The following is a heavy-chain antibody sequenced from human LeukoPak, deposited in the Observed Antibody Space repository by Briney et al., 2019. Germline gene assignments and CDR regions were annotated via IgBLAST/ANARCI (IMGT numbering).Heavy chain of an antibody. Sequence: GGSLRLSCADSGITFSGNWMSWVRQAPGKGLEWVAHIKPDGSEKYYVDSVRGRFTISRDNAENSLYLEMNSLRAEDTAVYYCARDRDWSFDYWGQGTLVTVSS. CDR1: GITFSGNW. V-gene: IGHV3-7*05. D-gene: IGHD3/OR15-3a*01. CDR3: ARDRDWSFDY. CDR2: IKPDGSEK. J-gene: IGHJ4*02.